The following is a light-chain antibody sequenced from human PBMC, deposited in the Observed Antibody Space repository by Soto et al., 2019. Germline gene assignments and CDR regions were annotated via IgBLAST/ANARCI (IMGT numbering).Light chain of an antibody. J-gene: IGKJ2*01. CDR2: LGS. CDR3: RQALQTPRT. Sequence: DIVMTQSPLSLPVTPGEPASISCRSSQSLLHSNGYNYLDWYLQKPGQSPQLLIYLGSNRASGVPARCSGSGSDTGFTLNISRVEAEDVGVYYCRQALQTPRTFGQGTKLEIK. CDR1: QSLLHSNGYNY. V-gene: IGKV2-28*01.